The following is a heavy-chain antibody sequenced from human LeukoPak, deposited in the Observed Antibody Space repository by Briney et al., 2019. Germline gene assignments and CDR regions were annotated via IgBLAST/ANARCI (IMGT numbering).Heavy chain of an antibody. Sequence: SVKVSYKASGGTFSSYAISWVRQAPGQGLEWMGGVIPIFGTANYAQKFQGRVTITADESTSTAYMELSSLRSEDTAVYYCARESYYDSSGSSYYFDYWGQGTLVTVSS. CDR3: ARESYYDSSGSSYYFDY. CDR1: GGTFSSYA. CDR2: VIPIFGTA. J-gene: IGHJ4*02. V-gene: IGHV1-69*13. D-gene: IGHD3-22*01.